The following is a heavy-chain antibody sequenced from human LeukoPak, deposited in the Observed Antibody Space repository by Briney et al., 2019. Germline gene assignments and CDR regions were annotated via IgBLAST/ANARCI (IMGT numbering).Heavy chain of an antibody. J-gene: IGHJ4*02. CDR2: IYTSGST. D-gene: IGHD3-10*01. CDR1: GGSISSYY. V-gene: IGHV4-4*07. Sequence: PSETLSLTCTVSGGSISSYYWSWIRQPAGKGLEWIGRIYTSGSTNYNPSLKSRVTMSVDTSKNQFSLKLSSVTAADTAVYYCAREIWFGGLWRNFDYWGQGTLVTVSS. CDR3: AREIWFGGLWRNFDY.